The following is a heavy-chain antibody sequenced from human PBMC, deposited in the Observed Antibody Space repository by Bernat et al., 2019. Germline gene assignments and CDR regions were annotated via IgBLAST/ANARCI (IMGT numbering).Heavy chain of an antibody. Sequence: QVQLQQWGAGLLKPSETLSLTCAVYGGSFSGYYWSWIRQPPGKGLEWIGEINHSGSTNYNPSLKSRVTISVDTSKNQFTLKLSSVTAADKAVYYCARDDMTTVTKDYWGQGTLVTVSS. CDR3: ARDDMTTVTKDY. CDR1: GGSFSGYY. V-gene: IGHV4-34*01. CDR2: INHSGST. J-gene: IGHJ4*02. D-gene: IGHD4-17*01.